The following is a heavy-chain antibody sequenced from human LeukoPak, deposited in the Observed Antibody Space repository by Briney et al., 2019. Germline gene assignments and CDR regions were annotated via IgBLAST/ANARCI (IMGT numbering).Heavy chain of an antibody. V-gene: IGHV4-59*08. CDR1: GASITSDF. J-gene: IGHJ6*02. Sequence: SETLSLTCTVSGASITSDFWDWIRQSPGKGPEWIGYIYDTGSTNYNPTLRGRVTISADRSKNQFSLKLNSVTAADTAVYYCVRHHGRQRSAWQWGPKQNYHHGMDVWGQGTTVTVSS. CDR3: VRHHGRQRSAWQWGPKQNYHHGMDV. CDR2: IYDTGST. D-gene: IGHD6-19*01.